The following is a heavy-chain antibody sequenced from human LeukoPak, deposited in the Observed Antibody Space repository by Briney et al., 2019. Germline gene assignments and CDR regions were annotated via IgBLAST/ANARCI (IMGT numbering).Heavy chain of an antibody. Sequence: GGSLRLSCAASGFTLSTYSMHWVRQAPGKGLVWVSLINSDGSSTTYADSVKGRCTISRDNARNTLYLQVNSLRAEDTAVYFCARDRFYVPDYWGQGTLVTVSS. D-gene: IGHD2/OR15-2a*01. V-gene: IGHV3-74*01. CDR3: ARDRFYVPDY. J-gene: IGHJ4*02. CDR2: INSDGSST. CDR1: GFTLSTYS.